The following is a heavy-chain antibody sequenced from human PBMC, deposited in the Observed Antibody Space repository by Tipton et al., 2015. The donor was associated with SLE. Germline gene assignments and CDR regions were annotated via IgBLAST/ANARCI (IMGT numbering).Heavy chain of an antibody. CDR2: ISYSGAT. CDR1: GDAIDGNTYF. D-gene: IGHD7-27*01. J-gene: IGHJ4*02. V-gene: IGHV4-39*07. Sequence: TLSLTCTVSGDAIDGNTYFWDWIRQPPGKGLMLIGSISYSGATSYNPSLKSRVTISVDTSKNQFSLSLISVTAADTAVYYCARPSLWGYDYWGPGMLVTVSS. CDR3: ARPSLWGYDY.